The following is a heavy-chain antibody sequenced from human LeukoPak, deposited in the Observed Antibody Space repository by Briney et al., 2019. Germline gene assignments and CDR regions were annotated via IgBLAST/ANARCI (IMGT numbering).Heavy chain of an antibody. V-gene: IGHV3-23*01. CDR1: GFTFTTNA. J-gene: IGHJ4*02. Sequence: GGSLRLSCAASGFTFTTNAMSWVRQAPGKGLEWVSAISGRTGGTHYADSVKGRFTISRDNSKSTLYLQMDSLRAEDTAVYYCAKRYCTSTSCSFFDSWGQGTLVTVSS. D-gene: IGHD2-2*01. CDR2: ISGRTGGT. CDR3: AKRYCTSTSCSFFDS.